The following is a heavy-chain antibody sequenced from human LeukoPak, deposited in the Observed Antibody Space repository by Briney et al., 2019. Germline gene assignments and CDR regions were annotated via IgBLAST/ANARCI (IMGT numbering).Heavy chain of an antibody. CDR2: IYYSGST. J-gene: IGHJ2*01. V-gene: IGHV4-59*08. CDR1: GGSISSYY. CDR3: ARSLAGPVYWYFDL. Sequence: SETLSLTCTVSGGSISSYYWSWIRQPPGKGLEWIGYIYYSGSTNYNPSLKSRVTISVDTSKNQFSLKLSSVTAADTAVYYCARSLAGPVYWYFDLWGRGTLVTVSS. D-gene: IGHD6-19*01.